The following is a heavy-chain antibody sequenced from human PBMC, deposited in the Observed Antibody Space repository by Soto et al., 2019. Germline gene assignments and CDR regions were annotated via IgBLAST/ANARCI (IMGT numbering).Heavy chain of an antibody. V-gene: IGHV3-7*05. J-gene: IGHJ4*02. Sequence: GGSLRLSCAGSGCSFGKLWMSWVRQTTGRGLEWVANIRQDGSEKNYVDSVKGRFTISRDNAKNSLYLQMNSLRVEDTAVYYCTSRNLEHCFRSGCSAPYDYWGQGALVTVSS. CDR1: GCSFGKLW. CDR2: IRQDGSEK. CDR3: TSRNLEHCFRSGCSAPYDY. D-gene: IGHD3-3*01.